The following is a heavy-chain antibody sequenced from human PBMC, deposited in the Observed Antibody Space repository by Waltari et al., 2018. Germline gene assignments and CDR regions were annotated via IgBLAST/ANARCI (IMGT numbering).Heavy chain of an antibody. J-gene: IGHJ4*02. D-gene: IGHD6-13*01. Sequence: QVQLQESGPGLVKPSETLSLTCTVSGYSITSGSYCGCIRQPPGTGLEWIGSISHSGNTDYNPARNGRLTISVDTSKNQCSLRLSSVTAADTAVYYCARAPMSGAATGTFDFWGLGSLVTVSP. CDR2: ISHSGNT. CDR3: ARAPMSGAATGTFDF. CDR1: GYSITSGSY. V-gene: IGHV4-38-2*02.